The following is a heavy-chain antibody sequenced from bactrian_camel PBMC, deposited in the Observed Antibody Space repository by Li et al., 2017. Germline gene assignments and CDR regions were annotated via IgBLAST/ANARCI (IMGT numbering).Heavy chain of an antibody. CDR1: GHSRGSNC. CDR3: AADFVNKQLARSYNY. CDR2: IRRDGGET. V-gene: IGHV3S32*01. J-gene: IGHJ4*01. D-gene: IGHD7*01. Sequence: DVQLVESGGGSVQAGGSLRLSCKVSGHSRGSNCVGWYRLPPGRAPAEREGIAAIRRDGGETWYAASVKGRFTISRDSAKNTVYLQMNSLEPEDTAMYYCAADFVNKQLARSYNYWGQGTQVTVS.